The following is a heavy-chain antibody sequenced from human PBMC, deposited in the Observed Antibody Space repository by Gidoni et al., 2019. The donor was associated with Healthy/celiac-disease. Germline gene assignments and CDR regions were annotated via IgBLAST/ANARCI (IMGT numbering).Heavy chain of an antibody. J-gene: IGHJ4*02. CDR1: GFTFSSYG. V-gene: IGHV3-33*01. Sequence: QVQLVESGGGVVQPGRSLRLSCAASGFTFSSYGMHWVRQAPGKGLEWVAVIWYDGSNKYYADSVKGRFTISRDNSKNTLYLQMNSLRAEDTAVYYCARDGERDSGSYVGFDYWGQGTLVTVSS. D-gene: IGHD1-26*01. CDR3: ARDGERDSGSYVGFDY. CDR2: IWYDGSNK.